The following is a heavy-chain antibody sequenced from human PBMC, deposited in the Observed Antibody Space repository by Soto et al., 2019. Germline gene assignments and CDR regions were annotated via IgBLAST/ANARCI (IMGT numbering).Heavy chain of an antibody. CDR3: ARPRFGSPYYYYGMDV. V-gene: IGHV5-51*01. J-gene: IGHJ6*02. D-gene: IGHD3-10*01. Sequence: GESLKISCKGSGYSFTSYWIGWVRQMPGKGLEWMGIIYPGDSDTRYSPSFQGQVTISADKSISTAYLQWSSLKASDTAMYYCARPRFGSPYYYYGMDVWGQGTTVTVSS. CDR1: GYSFTSYW. CDR2: IYPGDSDT.